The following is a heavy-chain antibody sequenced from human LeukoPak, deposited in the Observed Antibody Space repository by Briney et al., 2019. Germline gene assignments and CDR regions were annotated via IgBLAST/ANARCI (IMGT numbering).Heavy chain of an antibody. CDR3: ARDDGVVVIAQYYFDY. J-gene: IGHJ4*02. V-gene: IGHV3-7*01. Sequence: GGSLRLSCAASGFTFSSYWMSWVRQAPGKGLEWVANIKQDGSEKYYVDSVEGRFTISRDNAKNSLYLQMNSLRAEDTAVYYCARDDGVVVIAQYYFDYWGQGTLVTVSS. CDR2: IKQDGSEK. CDR1: GFTFSSYW. D-gene: IGHD2-21*01.